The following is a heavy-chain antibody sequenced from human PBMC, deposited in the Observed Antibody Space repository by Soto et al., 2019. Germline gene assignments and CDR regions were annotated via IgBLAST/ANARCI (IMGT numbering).Heavy chain of an antibody. V-gene: IGHV2-5*01. Sequence: QITLKESGPALVEPTQPLTLTCTFSGFSLSTNGMGVGWIRQPPGKALEWLSLIYWHNDKRYSPSLRNRLTVTKDHSKNPVVLTMNDMDPVDTAIYYCVHRRRDWGANGDYWGPGTLVTVSS. J-gene: IGHJ4*02. CDR1: GFSLSTNGMG. CDR3: VHRRRDWGANGDY. D-gene: IGHD1-26*01. CDR2: IYWHNDK.